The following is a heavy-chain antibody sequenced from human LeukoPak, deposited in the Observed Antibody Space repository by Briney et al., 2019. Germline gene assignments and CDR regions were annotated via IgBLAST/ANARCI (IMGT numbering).Heavy chain of an antibody. D-gene: IGHD3-9*01. CDR2: IYYSGST. Sequence: SETLSLTCTVSGGSISSYYWSWIRQPPGKGLEWIGYIYYSGSTNYNPSLKSRVTISVDTSKNQFSLKLSSVTAADTAVYYCVRSDRPGYDILTGYYTPPDAFDIWGQGTMVTVSS. CDR1: GGSISSYY. V-gene: IGHV4-59*01. J-gene: IGHJ3*02. CDR3: VRSDRPGYDILTGYYTPPDAFDI.